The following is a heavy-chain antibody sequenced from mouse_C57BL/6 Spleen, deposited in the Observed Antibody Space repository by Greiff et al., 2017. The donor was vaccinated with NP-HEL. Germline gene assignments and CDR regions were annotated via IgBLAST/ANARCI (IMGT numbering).Heavy chain of an antibody. CDR2: ISSGSSTI. CDR3: ARPHFDY. V-gene: IGHV5-17*01. J-gene: IGHJ2*01. CDR1: GFTFSDYG. Sequence: EVKLVESGGGLVKPGGSLKLSCAASGFTFSDYGMHWVRQAPEKGLEWVAYISSGSSTIYYAATVKGRFTISRDNAKNTLFLQMTSLRSEDTAMYYCARPHFDYWGQGTTLTVSS.